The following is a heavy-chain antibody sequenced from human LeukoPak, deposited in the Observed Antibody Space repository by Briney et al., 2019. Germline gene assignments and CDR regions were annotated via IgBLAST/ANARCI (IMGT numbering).Heavy chain of an antibody. CDR3: ARGRGGSGLPNWFDP. V-gene: IGHV1-2*02. CDR1: GYTFTGYY. J-gene: IGHJ5*02. D-gene: IGHD6-19*01. Sequence: ASVKVSCKASGYTFTGYYMYWVRQAPGQGLEWMLWINPNSGVTNYAQKFQGGVTMTSDTSISTAYMQLSSLRSDDTAVYYCARGRGGSGLPNWFDPWGQGTLVTVSS. CDR2: INPNSGVT.